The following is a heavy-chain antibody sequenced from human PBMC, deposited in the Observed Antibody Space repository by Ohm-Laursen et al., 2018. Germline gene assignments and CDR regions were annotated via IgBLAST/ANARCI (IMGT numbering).Heavy chain of an antibody. CDR3: AREKLSCRGDCLGY. V-gene: IGHV3-48*01. CDR1: GFTFSSYS. CDR2: ISSSSTI. D-gene: IGHD2-15*01. Sequence: SLRLSCAASGFTFSSYSMNWVRQAPGKGLEWVSYISSSSTIYYADSVKGRFTISRDNAKNSLYLQMNSLRAEDTAVYYCAREKLSCRGDCLGYWGQGTLVTVSS. J-gene: IGHJ4*02.